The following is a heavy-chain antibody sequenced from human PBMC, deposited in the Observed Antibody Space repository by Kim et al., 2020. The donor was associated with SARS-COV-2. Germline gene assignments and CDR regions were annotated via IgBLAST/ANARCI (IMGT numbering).Heavy chain of an antibody. CDR1: IDSLGSYY. J-gene: IGHJ4*02. V-gene: IGHV4-59*08. CDR3: ARARGLWFGEFLAFDY. Sequence: SETLSLICSVSIDSLGSYYWSWIRQPPGKGLEWIGHVYYNGGTDYNPSLESRITISIETSKRQFSLKLTSVTAADTAVYYCARARGLWFGEFLAFDYWGQGTLVTVPS. CDR2: VYYNGGT. D-gene: IGHD3-10*01.